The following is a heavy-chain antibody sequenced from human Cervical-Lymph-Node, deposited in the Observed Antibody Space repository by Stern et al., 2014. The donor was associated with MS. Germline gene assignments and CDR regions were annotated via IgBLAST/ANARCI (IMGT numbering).Heavy chain of an antibody. CDR2: FNPTGGST. Sequence: QVHLVESGAEVKKPGASVKVSCKASGYTFTGYYMYWVRQASEQGLEWMGIFNPTGGSTTYAPTCQGRVPMTADTSTSTVYMDLSSLTSEDTAIYYCARAGSGNSNYFDYWGQGTLVTVSS. D-gene: IGHD3-22*01. V-gene: IGHV1-46*01. CDR1: GYTFTGYY. CDR3: ARAGSGNSNYFDY. J-gene: IGHJ4*02.